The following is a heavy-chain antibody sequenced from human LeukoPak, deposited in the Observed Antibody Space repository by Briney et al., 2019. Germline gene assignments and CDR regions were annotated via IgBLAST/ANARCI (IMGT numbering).Heavy chain of an antibody. D-gene: IGHD6-19*01. CDR3: ARDSDSSGWYWINWFDP. Sequence: ASVKVSCKASGYTFTGYYMHWVRQAPGQGLEWMGWLNPNSGGTNYAQKFQGRVTMTRDTSISTAYMELSRLRSDDTAVYYCARDSDSSGWYWINWFDPWGQGTLVTVSS. J-gene: IGHJ5*02. CDR1: GYTFTGYY. CDR2: LNPNSGGT. V-gene: IGHV1-2*02.